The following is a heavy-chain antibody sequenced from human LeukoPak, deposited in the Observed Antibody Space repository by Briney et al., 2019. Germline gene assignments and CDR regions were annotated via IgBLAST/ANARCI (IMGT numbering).Heavy chain of an antibody. CDR3: ARDRGGSYVSFDY. CDR1: GFTFSSYA. V-gene: IGHV3-30-3*01. CDR2: ISYDGSNK. J-gene: IGHJ4*02. Sequence: GGSLRLSCAASGFTFSSYAMHWVRQAPGKGLEWVAVISYDGSNKYYADSAKGRSTITRDNSKNTLYLQMNSLRAEDTAVYYCARDRGGSYVSFDYWGQGTLVTVSS. D-gene: IGHD1-26*01.